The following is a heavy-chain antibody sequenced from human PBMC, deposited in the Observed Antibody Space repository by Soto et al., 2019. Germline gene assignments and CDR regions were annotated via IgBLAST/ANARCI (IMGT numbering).Heavy chain of an antibody. Sequence: QVQLVESGGGVVQPGRSLRLSCAASGFTFSSYAMHWVRQAPGKGLEWVAVIAYDGSNKYYADSVKGRFTISRDNSKKTLYLQMNSLRAEDTAVYYCARARNGYSIDYWGQGTRVTVSS. V-gene: IGHV3-30-3*01. D-gene: IGHD4-4*01. CDR3: ARARNGYSIDY. CDR2: IAYDGSNK. J-gene: IGHJ4*02. CDR1: GFTFSSYA.